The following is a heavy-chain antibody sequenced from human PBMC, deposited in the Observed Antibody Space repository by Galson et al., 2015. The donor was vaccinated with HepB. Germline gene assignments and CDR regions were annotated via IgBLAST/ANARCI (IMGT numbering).Heavy chain of an antibody. D-gene: IGHD5-12*01. CDR3: ARDEVAGATDY. CDR2: IYHTGST. Sequence: SETLSLTCTVSGYSITSGYYWGWIRQPPGKGLEWIGNIYHTGSTYYSPSLKSRVTISVDTSKNQFSLKLSSVTAADTAVYYCARDEVAGATDYWGQGTPVTVSS. CDR1: GYSITSGYY. V-gene: IGHV4-38-2*02. J-gene: IGHJ4*02.